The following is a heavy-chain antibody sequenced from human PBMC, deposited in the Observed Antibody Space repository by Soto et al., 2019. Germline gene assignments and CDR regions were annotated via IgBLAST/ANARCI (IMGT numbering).Heavy chain of an antibody. CDR1: GFSLSTSGVG. CDR3: AHSRGGGNSAWFDP. CDR2: IYWDDDK. V-gene: IGHV2-5*02. J-gene: IGHJ5*02. D-gene: IGHD2-21*02. Sequence: QITLKESGPPLVKPTQTLTLTCTFSGFSLSTSGVGVGWIRQPPGKALEWLALIYWDDDKRYSPSLKNRLTITKDTSNDPVVLTMTNMDPVDTATYFCAHSRGGGNSAWFDPWGQGTLVTVSS.